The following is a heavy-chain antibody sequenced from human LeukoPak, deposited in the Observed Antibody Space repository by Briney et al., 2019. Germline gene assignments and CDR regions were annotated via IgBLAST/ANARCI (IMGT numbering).Heavy chain of an antibody. V-gene: IGHV1-2*02. J-gene: IGHJ4*02. D-gene: IGHD3-22*01. CDR1: GYTFTSYY. CDR2: INPNSGGT. Sequence: GASVKVSCKASGYTFTSYYMHWVRQAPGQGLEWMGWINPNSGGTSYAQKFQGRVTMTRDTSISTAYMELSSLRSEDTAVYYCARDRYYDSSGYYYFDYWGQGTLVTVSS. CDR3: ARDRYYDSSGYYYFDY.